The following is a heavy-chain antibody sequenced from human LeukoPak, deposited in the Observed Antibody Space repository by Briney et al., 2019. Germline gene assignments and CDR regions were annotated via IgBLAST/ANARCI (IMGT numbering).Heavy chain of an antibody. V-gene: IGHV3-33*08. D-gene: IGHD2-15*01. CDR1: GFTFSSFG. CDR3: ARQKDPGSLDY. J-gene: IGHJ4*02. CDR2: IWYDGSNK. Sequence: GGSLRLSCAASGFTFSSFGMHWVRQAPGKGLEWVALIWYDGSNKNYADSVKGRFTISRDNSKNTLYLQMNSLQAEDTGFYFCARQKDPGSLDYWGQGSLVNVSS.